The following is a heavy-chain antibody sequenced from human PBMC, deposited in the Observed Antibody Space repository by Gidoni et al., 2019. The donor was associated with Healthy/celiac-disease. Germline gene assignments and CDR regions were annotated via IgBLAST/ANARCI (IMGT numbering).Heavy chain of an antibody. CDR3: ARDKEGGYYMDV. CDR1: GFTFSRYG. D-gene: IGHD1-26*01. Sequence: QVQLVESGGGVVQPGRSLRLSCGASGFTFSRYGMNWVRQAPGKGLEWVAVIWYEGSNKYYEDSVKGRFTISRDNSKNTLYLQMNSLRAEDTAVYYCARDKEGGYYMDVWGKGTTVTVSS. V-gene: IGHV3-33*01. CDR2: IWYEGSNK. J-gene: IGHJ6*03.